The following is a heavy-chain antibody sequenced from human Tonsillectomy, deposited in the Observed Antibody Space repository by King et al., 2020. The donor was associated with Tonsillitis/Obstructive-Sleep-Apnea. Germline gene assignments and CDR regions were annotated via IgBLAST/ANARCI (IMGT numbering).Heavy chain of an antibody. D-gene: IGHD3-22*01. J-gene: IGHJ4*02. CDR3: ARDQRLFYDYYDSSGYYSLYY. V-gene: IGHV1-2*02. Sequence: QLVQSGAEVKKPGASVKVSCKASGYTFTGYYMHWVRQAPGQGLEWMGWINPNSGGTNYAQKFQGRVTMTRDTSISTAYMELSRLRSDDTAVYYCARDQRLFYDYYDSSGYYSLYYWGQGTLVTVSS. CDR2: INPNSGGT. CDR1: GYTFTGYY.